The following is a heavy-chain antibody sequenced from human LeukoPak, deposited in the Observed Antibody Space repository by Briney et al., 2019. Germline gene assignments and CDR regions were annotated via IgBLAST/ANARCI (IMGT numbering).Heavy chain of an antibody. D-gene: IGHD3-10*01. CDR1: GYTLTELS. Sequence: GASVKVSCKVSGYTLTELSMHWVRQAPGKWLEWMGGFDPEDGETNYAQKFQGRVTITADKSTSTAYMELSSLRSEDTAVYYCANDGSGIPVGDWGQGTLVTVSS. J-gene: IGHJ4*02. CDR2: FDPEDGET. V-gene: IGHV1-24*01. CDR3: ANDGSGIPVGD.